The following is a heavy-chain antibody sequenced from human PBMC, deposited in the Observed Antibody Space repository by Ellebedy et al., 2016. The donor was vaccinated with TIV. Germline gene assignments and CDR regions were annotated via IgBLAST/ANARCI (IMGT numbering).Heavy chain of an antibody. Sequence: MPSETLSLTCAVYGGSFSGYYWSWIRQPPGKGLEWIGEINHSGRTNYNPSLKSRVTISVDTSKNQFSLKLSSVTAADTAVYYCARGDDSSGYYYFDYWGQGTLVTVSS. D-gene: IGHD3-22*01. J-gene: IGHJ4*02. CDR2: INHSGRT. V-gene: IGHV4-34*01. CDR3: ARGDDSSGYYYFDY. CDR1: GGSFSGYY.